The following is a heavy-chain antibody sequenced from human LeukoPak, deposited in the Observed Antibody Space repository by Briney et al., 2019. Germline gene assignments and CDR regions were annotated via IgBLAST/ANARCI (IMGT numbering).Heavy chain of an antibody. D-gene: IGHD3-10*01. CDR3: ARDGPAQMVDFDY. Sequence: DSVKVSCKPSGYTFTGSGWYLYWLRQAPGQGLECVGWIHPNNGATLYAQKFQGRVAMTTDTSISTAYMELSRLRPDDTAMYYCARDGPAQMVDFDYWGQGTLVTVSS. CDR2: IHPNNGAT. J-gene: IGHJ4*02. CDR1: GYTFTGSGWY. V-gene: IGHV1-2*02.